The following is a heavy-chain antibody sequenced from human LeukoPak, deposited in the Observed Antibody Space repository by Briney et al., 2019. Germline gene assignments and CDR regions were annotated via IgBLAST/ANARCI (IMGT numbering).Heavy chain of an antibody. D-gene: IGHD6-13*01. CDR1: GGSISSYY. Sequence: SETLSLTCTVSGGSISSYYWSWIRQPAGKGLEWIGRIYTSGSTNYNPSLKSRVTMSVDTSKNQFSLKLSSVTAADTAVYYCARGRIAAGNNWFDPWGQGTLATVSS. J-gene: IGHJ5*02. V-gene: IGHV4-4*07. CDR2: IYTSGST. CDR3: ARGRIAAGNNWFDP.